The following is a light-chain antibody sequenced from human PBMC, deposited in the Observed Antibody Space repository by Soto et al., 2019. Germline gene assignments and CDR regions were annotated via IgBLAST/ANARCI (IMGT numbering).Light chain of an antibody. Sequence: EIVLTQSPATLSLSPGERATLSCRASQSISSYLAWYQQKPEQAPRLLIYDASNSATGIPARFSGSGSGTDFSLTISSLEPEDFAVYYCHQRSTWPFTFGPGTKVDIK. J-gene: IGKJ3*01. V-gene: IGKV3-11*01. CDR1: QSISSY. CDR3: HQRSTWPFT. CDR2: DAS.